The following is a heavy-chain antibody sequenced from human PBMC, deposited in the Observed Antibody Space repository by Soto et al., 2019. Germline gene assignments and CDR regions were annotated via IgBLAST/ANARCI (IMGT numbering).Heavy chain of an antibody. V-gene: IGHV1-69*06. CDR2: IIPIFGTA. CDR3: ARSLGGKDILYYYYGMDV. Sequence: SVKVSCKASGGTFSSYAISWVRQAPGQGLEWMGGIIPIFGTANYAQKFQGRVTITADKSTSTAYMELSSLRSEDTAVYYCARSLGGKDILYYYYGMDVWGQGTTVTVYS. J-gene: IGHJ6*02. D-gene: IGHD3-16*01. CDR1: GGTFSSYA.